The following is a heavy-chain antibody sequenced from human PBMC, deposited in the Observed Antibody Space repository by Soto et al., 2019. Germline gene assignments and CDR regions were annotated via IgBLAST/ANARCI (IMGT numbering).Heavy chain of an antibody. Sequence: SETLSLTCTVSGGSISSSSFHWGWIRQPPGKGLEWIGSIYYSGSTYYSPSLKSRVTISVDTSKNQFSLKLSSVTAADTAVYYCAIRERAAGTDWWFDPWGQGSLVT. V-gene: IGHV4-39*01. CDR1: GGSISSSSFH. CDR3: AIRERAAGTDWWFDP. D-gene: IGHD6-13*01. J-gene: IGHJ5*02. CDR2: IYYSGST.